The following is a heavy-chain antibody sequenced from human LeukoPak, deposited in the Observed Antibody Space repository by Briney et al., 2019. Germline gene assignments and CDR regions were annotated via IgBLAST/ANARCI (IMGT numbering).Heavy chain of an antibody. V-gene: IGHV3-23*01. CDR2: ITGSGSST. D-gene: IGHD6-19*01. CDR1: GFTFSSYG. J-gene: IGHJ4*02. CDR3: AKRAVGGNFYFDY. Sequence: GGSLRLSCAASGFTFSSYGMYWVRQAPGKGLEWVSTITGSGSSTYYADSVKGRFTISRDNSKNTLYLQMNSLRAEDTAVYYCAKRAVGGNFYFDYWGQGTLVTVSS.